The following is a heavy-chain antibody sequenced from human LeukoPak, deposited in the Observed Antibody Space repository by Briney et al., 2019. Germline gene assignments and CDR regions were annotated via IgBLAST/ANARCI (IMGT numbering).Heavy chain of an antibody. CDR1: GCSISGYY. V-gene: IGHV4-4*07. Sequence: PSQSLSLTCTVSGCSISGYYWSWIRQSAGKGLEWLGRVYPSGSTNYNPSLKSRVTISMDTSTNQFSLKLTSVTAADTAVYYCARDGRRRITMDTGALDIWGQGTTVTVSS. CDR2: VYPSGST. J-gene: IGHJ3*02. CDR3: ARDGRRRITMDTGALDI. D-gene: IGHD3-10*01.